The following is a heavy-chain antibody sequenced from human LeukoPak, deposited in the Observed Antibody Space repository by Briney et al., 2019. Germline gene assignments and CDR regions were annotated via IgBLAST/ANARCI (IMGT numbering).Heavy chain of an antibody. CDR3: AKDLDSSAEGGY. Sequence: GGSLRLSCAASGFTFSSYGMHWVCQAPGKGLEWVAVIWYDGSNKYYADSVKGRFTISRDNSKNTLYLQMNSLRAEDTAVYYCAKDLDSSAEGGYWGQGTLVTVSS. J-gene: IGHJ4*02. D-gene: IGHD3-22*01. CDR1: GFTFSSYG. CDR2: IWYDGSNK. V-gene: IGHV3-33*06.